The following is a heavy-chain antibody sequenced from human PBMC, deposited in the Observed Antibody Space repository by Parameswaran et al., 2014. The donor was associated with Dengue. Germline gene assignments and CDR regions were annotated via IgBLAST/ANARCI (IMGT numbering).Heavy chain of an antibody. V-gene: IGHV3-33*01. J-gene: IGHJ4*02. Sequence: MPGVRQAPGKGLEWVAVIWYDGSNKYYADSVKGRFTISRDNSKNTLYLQMNSLRAEDTAVYYCARDFSSGWSSDYWGQGTLVIVSS. CDR2: IWYDGSNK. CDR3: ARDFSSGWSSDY. D-gene: IGHD6-19*01.